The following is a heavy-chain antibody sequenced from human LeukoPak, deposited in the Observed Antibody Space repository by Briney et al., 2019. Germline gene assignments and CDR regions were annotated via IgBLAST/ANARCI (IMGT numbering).Heavy chain of an antibody. Sequence: GGSLRLSCEASGFIFDDYAMHWVRQAPGKGLEWVSVISWDGGTTNYADSVKGRFTITRVNSNNSLFLQMSSLRAEDTALYYCAKEGSDSGGQTLDHWGRGTLVTVSS. CDR2: ISWDGGTT. D-gene: IGHD4-23*01. J-gene: IGHJ4*02. CDR1: GFIFDDYA. CDR3: AKEGSDSGGQTLDH. V-gene: IGHV3-43D*03.